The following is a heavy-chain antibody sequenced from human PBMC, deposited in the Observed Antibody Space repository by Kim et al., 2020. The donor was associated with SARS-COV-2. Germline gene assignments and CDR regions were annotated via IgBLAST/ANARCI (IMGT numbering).Heavy chain of an antibody. CDR2: IYYSGST. Sequence: SETLSLTCTVSGGSISSGGYYWSWIRQHPGKGLEWIGYIYYSGSTYYNPSLKSRVTISVDTSKNQFSLKPSSVTAADTAVYYCASSGATIPLGFDYWGQGTLVTVSS. J-gene: IGHJ4*02. CDR3: ASSGATIPLGFDY. CDR1: GGSISSGGYY. D-gene: IGHD5-12*01. V-gene: IGHV4-31*03.